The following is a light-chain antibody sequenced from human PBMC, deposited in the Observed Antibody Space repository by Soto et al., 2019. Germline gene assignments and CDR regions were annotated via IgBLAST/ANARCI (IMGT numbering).Light chain of an antibody. CDR1: SSDVGSYNR. J-gene: IGLJ3*02. V-gene: IGLV2-18*02. CDR3: SSFTSSNTWV. CDR2: EVS. Sequence: QSVLTQPPSVSGSPGQSVTISCTGTSSDVGSYNRVSWYQQPPGTAPKLMIYEVSNRPSGVPDRFFGSKSGNTASLTISGLPAEDEADYYCSSFTSSNTWVFGGGTKLTVL.